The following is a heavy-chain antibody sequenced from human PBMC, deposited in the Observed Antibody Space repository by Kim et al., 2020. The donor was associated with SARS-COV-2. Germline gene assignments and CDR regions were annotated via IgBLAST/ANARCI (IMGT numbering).Heavy chain of an antibody. J-gene: IGHJ5*02. V-gene: IGHV4-4*07. CDR3: AREGDWNYANWFDP. D-gene: IGHD1-7*01. Sequence: YNPSLESRVAMSVDTSKNQFSLGLTSVSAADTAVYYCAREGDWNYANWFDPWGQGALVTVSS.